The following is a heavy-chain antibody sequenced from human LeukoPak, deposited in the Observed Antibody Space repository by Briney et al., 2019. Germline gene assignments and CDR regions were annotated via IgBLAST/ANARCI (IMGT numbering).Heavy chain of an antibody. V-gene: IGHV1-69*06. CDR1: GGTFSSYA. D-gene: IGHD5-12*01. CDR3: ARVMYSGYDRPFDY. J-gene: IGHJ4*02. Sequence: ASVKVSCKASGGTFSSYAISWVRQAPGQGLEWMGGIIPIFGTANYAQKFQGRVTITADKSTSTAYMELSGLRSEDTAVYYCARVMYSGYDRPFDYWGQGTLVTVSS. CDR2: IIPIFGTA.